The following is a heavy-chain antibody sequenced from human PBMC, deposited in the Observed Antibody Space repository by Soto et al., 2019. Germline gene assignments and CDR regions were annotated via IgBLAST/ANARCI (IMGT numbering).Heavy chain of an antibody. CDR3: SRHGVNSPFRF. J-gene: IGHJ3*01. CDR1: GDSISASTYY. D-gene: IGHD3-3*01. V-gene: IGHV4-39*01. Sequence: SETLSLTCIVSGDSISASTYYWGWVRQPPGEGLEWIGSIYYDGTTYSNPSLKSRVSLSVDTSRNHFSLKLTSVTAADTAVYHCSRHGVNSPFRFWGQGTMVTVSS. CDR2: IYYDGTT.